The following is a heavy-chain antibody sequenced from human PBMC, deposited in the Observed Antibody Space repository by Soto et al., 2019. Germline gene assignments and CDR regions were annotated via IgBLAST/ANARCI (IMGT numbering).Heavy chain of an antibody. CDR3: ATRDPGHY. CDR2: ISPDGGRT. CDR1: GYTFTTYY. V-gene: IGHV1-46*01. J-gene: IGHJ4*02. Sequence: QVQLVQSGAEVKKPGASVKVSCKASGYTFTTYYMHWVRQAPGQGLEWMGIISPDGGRTSYAQKFQGRVTMTRVTSTSTVYMALSSLRYDDTAVYYCATRDPGHYWGQGTLVTVSS.